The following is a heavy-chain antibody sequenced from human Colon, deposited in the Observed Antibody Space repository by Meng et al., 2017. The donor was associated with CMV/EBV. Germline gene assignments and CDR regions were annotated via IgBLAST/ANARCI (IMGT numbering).Heavy chain of an antibody. CDR3: ARAGNRIQLWLPYYYYGMDV. D-gene: IGHD5-18*01. Sequence: ASVTVSCKASGYTFTGYYMHWVRQAPGQGLEWMGWINPNSGGTNYAQKFQGRVTMTRDTSISTAYMELSRLRSDDTAVSYCARAGNRIQLWLPYYYYGMDVWGQGTTVTVSS. V-gene: IGHV1-2*02. CDR2: INPNSGGT. CDR1: GYTFTGYY. J-gene: IGHJ6*02.